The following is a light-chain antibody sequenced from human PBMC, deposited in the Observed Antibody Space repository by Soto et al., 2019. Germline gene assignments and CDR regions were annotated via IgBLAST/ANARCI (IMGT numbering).Light chain of an antibody. CDR2: AAS. Sequence: EIELTQSPGALSLSPGERATLSCRASHGVSSSFLAWYQQKPGQAPRLLIYAASTRATGIPARFSGSGPGTEFTLTISSLQSEDFAVYYCQQYNNWPVFGQGTKVDIK. J-gene: IGKJ1*01. CDR1: HGVSSS. CDR3: QQYNNWPV. V-gene: IGKV3-15*01.